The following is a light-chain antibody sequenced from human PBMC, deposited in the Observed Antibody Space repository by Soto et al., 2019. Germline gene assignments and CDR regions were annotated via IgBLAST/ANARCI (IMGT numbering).Light chain of an antibody. V-gene: IGKV1-27*01. J-gene: IGKJ1*01. Sequence: DIQMTQSPSSLSASVGDRVTITCRASQGISNYLAWYQQKPGKVPKLLIFAASTLQSGVPSRFSGSGSGTDFTLTIMSLQPEDVATYYCQKYNSAPRTFGQGTNVEIK. CDR2: AAS. CDR3: QKYNSAPRT. CDR1: QGISNY.